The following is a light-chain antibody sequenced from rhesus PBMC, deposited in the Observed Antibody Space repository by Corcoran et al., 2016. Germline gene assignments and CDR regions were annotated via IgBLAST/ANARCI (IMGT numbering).Light chain of an antibody. J-gene: IGKJ3*01. V-gene: IGKV1-69*01. CDR2: RAY. CDR3: QQHDNSPFT. Sequence: DIQMTQSPSSLSASVGDRVTITCRASQGISNWLAWYHQKPGKAPKLLIYRAYNLETGVPSRFSGSGARTDFTITISSLQPEDIATYYCQQHDNSPFTFGPGTKLDIK. CDR1: QGISNW.